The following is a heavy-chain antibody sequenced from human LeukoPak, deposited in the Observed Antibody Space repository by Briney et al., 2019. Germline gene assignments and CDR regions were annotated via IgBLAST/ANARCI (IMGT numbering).Heavy chain of an antibody. Sequence: GGSLRLSCAASGFTFSSYWMSWVRQAPGKGLEWVANIKKDGSGKYYVDSVKGRFTISRDNVNNSLYLQMNSLRAEDTAVYYCARGGGWYPDYWGQGTLVTVSS. CDR2: IKKDGSGK. J-gene: IGHJ4*02. V-gene: IGHV3-7*03. D-gene: IGHD6-19*01. CDR1: GFTFSSYW. CDR3: ARGGGWYPDY.